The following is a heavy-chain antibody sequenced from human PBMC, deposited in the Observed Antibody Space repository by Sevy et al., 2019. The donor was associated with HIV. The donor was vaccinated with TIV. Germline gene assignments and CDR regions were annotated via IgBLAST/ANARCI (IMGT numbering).Heavy chain of an antibody. CDR3: ARETDNRARWLDP. CDR2: IWRDGGSK. V-gene: IGHV3-30*02. J-gene: IGHJ5*02. Sequence: GGSLRLSCAASGFTFNFHGMHWVRQAPGKGLEWVAFIWRDGGSKDMADSVKGRFTISRDNSKNTLFLQMNSLTVEDTAVYYCARETDNRARWLDPWGQGTLVTVSS. CDR1: GFTFNFHG. D-gene: IGHD1-26*01.